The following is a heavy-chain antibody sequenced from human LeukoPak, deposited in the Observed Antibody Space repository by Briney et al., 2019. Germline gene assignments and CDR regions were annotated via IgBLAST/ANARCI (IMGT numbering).Heavy chain of an antibody. Sequence: SETLSLTCTVSGGSISSSSYYWGWIRPPPGKGLEWIGSIYYSGSTYYNPSLNSRVTISVDTSKNQFYLKLSSVTAADTAVYYCARGSIFGVVISWFDPWGQGTLVTVSS. V-gene: IGHV4-39*07. CDR2: IYYSGST. CDR1: GGSISSSSYY. D-gene: IGHD3-3*01. J-gene: IGHJ5*02. CDR3: ARGSIFGVVISWFDP.